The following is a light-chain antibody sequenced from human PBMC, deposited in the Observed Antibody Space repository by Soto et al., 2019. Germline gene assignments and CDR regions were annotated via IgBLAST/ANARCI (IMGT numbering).Light chain of an antibody. CDR2: KAS. CDR1: QSISSW. Sequence: DIQMTQSPSTLSASVGDKVTITCRASQSISSWLAWYQQKPGKAPKLLIYKASTLESGVPSNFSGSGSGTEFTLSISSLQPEDFATYYCLQYNSYPWTFGQGTKVDI. CDR3: LQYNSYPWT. J-gene: IGKJ1*01. V-gene: IGKV1-5*03.